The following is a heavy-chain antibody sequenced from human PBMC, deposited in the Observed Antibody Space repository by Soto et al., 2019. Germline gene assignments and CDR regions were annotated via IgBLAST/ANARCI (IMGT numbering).Heavy chain of an antibody. CDR1: GFTFSSYS. V-gene: IGHV3-48*01. J-gene: IGHJ4*02. CDR3: ARAGYSSSWYVSLDY. CDR2: ISSSSSTI. Sequence: GGSLRLSCAASGFTFSSYSMNWVRQAPGKGLEWVSYISSSSSTIYYADSVKGRFTISRDNAKNSLYLQMNSLRAEDTAVYYCARAGYSSSWYVSLDYWGQGTLVTVSS. D-gene: IGHD6-13*01.